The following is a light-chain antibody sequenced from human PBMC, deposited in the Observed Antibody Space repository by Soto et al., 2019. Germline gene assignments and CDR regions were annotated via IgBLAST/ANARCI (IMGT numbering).Light chain of an antibody. CDR2: DAS. CDR3: QQYEDLPLT. Sequence: DVQMTQSPSSLSASVGDRVIITCKANQSIVNFLNSFQHKPGEAPKLLISDASHLELGVPSSFSGSRSGTDFVLDISNLQSEDVATYFCQQYEDLPLTFGGGTKVDI. V-gene: IGKV1-33*01. CDR1: QSIVNF. J-gene: IGKJ4*01.